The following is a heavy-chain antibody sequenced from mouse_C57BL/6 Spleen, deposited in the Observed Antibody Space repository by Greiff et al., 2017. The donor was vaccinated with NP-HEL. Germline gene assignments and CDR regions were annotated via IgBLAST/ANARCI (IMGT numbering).Heavy chain of an antibody. CDR2: INPSNGGT. Sequence: QVQLQQSGTELVKPGASVKLSCKASGYTFTGYWMHWVKQRPGQGLEWIGNINPSNGGTNYNEKFKSKATLTVDKSSSTAYMQLSSRTSEDSAVYCCAMEGGLGRYFDVWGTGTTVTVSS. J-gene: IGHJ1*03. CDR3: AMEGGLGRYFDV. D-gene: IGHD3-3*01. V-gene: IGHV1-53*01. CDR1: GYTFTGYW.